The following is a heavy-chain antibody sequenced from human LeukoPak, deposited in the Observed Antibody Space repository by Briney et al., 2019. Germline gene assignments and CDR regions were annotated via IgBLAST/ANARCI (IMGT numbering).Heavy chain of an antibody. CDR2: IHAGGST. V-gene: IGHV4-4*07. D-gene: IGHD1-26*01. CDR1: SGSFSGYY. CDR3: AREFRKGWDWFDP. Sequence: SETLSLTCAVYSGSFSGYYWSWIRQPAGKGLEWIGRIHAGGSTNYNPSLKSRVTISADTSKNQFSLKLSSVTAADTAVYYCAREFRKGWDWFDPWGQGTLVTVSS. J-gene: IGHJ5*02.